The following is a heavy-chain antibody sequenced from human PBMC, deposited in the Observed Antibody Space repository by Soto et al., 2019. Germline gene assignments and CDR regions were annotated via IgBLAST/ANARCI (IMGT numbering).Heavy chain of an antibody. CDR2: IYPGDSDT. CDR1: GYAFTSYW. CDR3: ARGYCTTTICDPWFDP. V-gene: IGHV5-51*01. D-gene: IGHD2-2*01. J-gene: IGHJ5*02. Sequence: GESLKISCTASGYAFTSYWIAWVRQMPGKGLEWMGIIYPGDSDTRYSPSFQGQVTISVDKSITTAYLQWSSLKASDTAMYYCARGYCTTTICDPWFDPWGQGALVTVSS.